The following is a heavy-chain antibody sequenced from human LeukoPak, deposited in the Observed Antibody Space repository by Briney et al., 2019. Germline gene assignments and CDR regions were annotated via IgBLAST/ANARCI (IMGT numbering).Heavy chain of an antibody. V-gene: IGHV1-24*01. D-gene: IGHD1-7*01. CDR1: GYTLTELS. CDR2: FDPEDGGT. J-gene: IGHJ5*02. CDR3: ATASTKLELRGFDP. Sequence: ASVKVSCKVSGYTLTELSMHWVRQAPGKGLEWMGGFDPEDGGTIYAQKFQGRVTMTEDTSTDTAYMELSSLRSEDTAVYYCATASTKLELRGFDPWGQGTLVTVSS.